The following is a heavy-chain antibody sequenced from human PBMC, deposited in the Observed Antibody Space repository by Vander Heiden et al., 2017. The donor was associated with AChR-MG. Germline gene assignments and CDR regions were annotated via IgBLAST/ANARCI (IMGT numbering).Heavy chain of an antibody. V-gene: IGHV1-69*01. CDR2: IIPIFGTA. J-gene: IGHJ6*02. CDR3: ARDNDFWSGYSAYGMDV. D-gene: IGHD3-3*01. Sequence: QVQLVQSGAEVKKPGSSVKVSCKASGGTFISYAISGVRQAPGQGLEWMGGIIPIFGTANYAQKFQGRVTITADESTSTAYMELSSLRSEDTAVYYCARDNDFWSGYSAYGMDVWGQGTTVTVSS. CDR1: GGTFISYA.